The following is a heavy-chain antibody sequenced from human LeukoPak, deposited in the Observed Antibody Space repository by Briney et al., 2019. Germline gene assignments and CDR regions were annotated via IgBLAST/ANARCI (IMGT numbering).Heavy chain of an antibody. CDR2: IYYSGST. CDR3: ARHAAVAGTWGSNWFDP. Sequence: SETLSLTCTVSGGSISSSSYYWGWIRQPPGKGLEWTGSIYYSGSTYYNLSLKSRVTISVDTSKNQFSLKLSSVTAADTAAYYCARHAAVAGTWGSNWFDPWGQGTLVTVSS. J-gene: IGHJ5*02. D-gene: IGHD6-19*01. CDR1: GGSISSSSYY. V-gene: IGHV4-39*01.